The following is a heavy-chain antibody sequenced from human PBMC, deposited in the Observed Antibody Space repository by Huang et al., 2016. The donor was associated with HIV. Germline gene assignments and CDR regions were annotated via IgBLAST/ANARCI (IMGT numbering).Heavy chain of an antibody. Sequence: QVQLKQWGAGLLKPSETLSLTCAVYGGAFRGSSWTWIRQFPEKGLEWIGDINHNGKILYNPALSARVTSATDTSKNHFSRHLTSVTAADTALYYCARGFNYYASDNLGVYYFDSWGLGTLVTVSP. CDR1: GGAFRGSS. J-gene: IGHJ4*02. V-gene: IGHV4-34*02. D-gene: IGHD3-10*01. CDR3: ARGFNYYASDNLGVYYFDS. CDR2: INHNGKI.